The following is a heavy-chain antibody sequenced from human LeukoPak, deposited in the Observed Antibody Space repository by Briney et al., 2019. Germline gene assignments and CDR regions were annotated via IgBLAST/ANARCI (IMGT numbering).Heavy chain of an antibody. D-gene: IGHD3-22*01. CDR1: GYTFTSYY. Sequence: ASVKVSCKASGYTFTSYYIYWVRQAPRQGLEWMGIINPSGGSTSYAQKFQGRVTMTRDTSTNTVYMELSSLRSEDTAVYYCAREATMTVVLTTGGMDVWGQGTTVTVSS. CDR2: INPSGGST. CDR3: AREATMTVVLTTGGMDV. J-gene: IGHJ6*02. V-gene: IGHV1-46*01.